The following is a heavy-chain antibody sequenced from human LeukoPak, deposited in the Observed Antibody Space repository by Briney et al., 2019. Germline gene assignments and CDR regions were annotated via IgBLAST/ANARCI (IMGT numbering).Heavy chain of an antibody. V-gene: IGHV3-30*02. D-gene: IGHD2-2*02. CDR2: ISYDGGSK. Sequence: GGSLRLSCAASGFAFSTYGMHWVRQAPGRGLEWVAFISYDGGSKYHTYSVKGRFTISRDNSKNTLYLQMNSLRAEDTAVYYCAKSGCSSTTCYINYWGQGTLVTVSS. CDR1: GFAFSTYG. CDR3: AKSGCSSTTCYINY. J-gene: IGHJ4*02.